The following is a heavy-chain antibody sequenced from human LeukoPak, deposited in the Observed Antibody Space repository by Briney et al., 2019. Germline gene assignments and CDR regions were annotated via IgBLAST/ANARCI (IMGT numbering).Heavy chain of an antibody. D-gene: IGHD7-27*01. Sequence: SETLSLTCTVSGASISSYYWSWIRQPPGKGPEWVGYIFYSGSTNYNPSLKSRVTMSVDTSKNQFSLKLSSVTAADTAVYYCARRRWGGPDAFDIWGQGTMVTVSS. V-gene: IGHV4-59*08. CDR1: GASISSYY. CDR2: IFYSGST. J-gene: IGHJ3*02. CDR3: ARRRWGGPDAFDI.